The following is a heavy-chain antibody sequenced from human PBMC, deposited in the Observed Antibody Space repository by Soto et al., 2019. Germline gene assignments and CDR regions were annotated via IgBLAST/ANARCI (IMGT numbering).Heavy chain of an antibody. CDR3: ARGKGVATIPARGAPVGNWFDP. CDR1: GGTFSSYA. CDR2: IIPIFGTA. J-gene: IGHJ5*02. Sequence: GASVKVSCKASGGTFSSYAISWVRQAPGQGLEWMGGIIPIFGTANYAQKFQGRVTITADESTSTAYMELSSLRSEDTAVYYCARGKGVATIPARGAPVGNWFDPWGQGTLVTVSS. D-gene: IGHD5-12*01. V-gene: IGHV1-69*13.